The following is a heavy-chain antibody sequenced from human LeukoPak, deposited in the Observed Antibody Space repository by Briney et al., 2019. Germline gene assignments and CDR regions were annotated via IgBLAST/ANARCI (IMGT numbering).Heavy chain of an antibody. J-gene: IGHJ4*02. D-gene: IGHD1-26*01. CDR1: GFTFSNYW. Sequence: GGSLRLSCAASGFTFSNYWMGWVRQAPGKRPEWVANMNIDGSEKYYADSVKGRFTISRDNARNSVYLQMNSLRVEDTAVYYCARDPVEWELLLDCWGQGTLVTVSS. CDR2: MNIDGSEK. CDR3: ARDPVEWELLLDC. V-gene: IGHV3-7*01.